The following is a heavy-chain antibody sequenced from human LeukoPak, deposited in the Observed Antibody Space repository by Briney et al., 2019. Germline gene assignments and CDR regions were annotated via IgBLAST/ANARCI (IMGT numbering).Heavy chain of an antibody. CDR2: ISSNGGST. CDR3: ARDRSIAVAGYADY. Sequence: GGSLRLSCAASGFTLSSYAMHWVRQAPGKGLEYVSAISSNGGSTYYANSVKGRFTISRDNSKNTLYLQMGSLRAEDMAVYYCARDRSIAVAGYADYWGQGTLVTVSS. CDR1: GFTLSSYA. D-gene: IGHD6-19*01. V-gene: IGHV3-64*01. J-gene: IGHJ4*02.